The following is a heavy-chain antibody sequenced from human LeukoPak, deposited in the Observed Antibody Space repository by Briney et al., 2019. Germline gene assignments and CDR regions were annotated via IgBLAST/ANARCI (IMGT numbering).Heavy chain of an antibody. CDR2: INHSGST. V-gene: IGHV4-34*01. Sequence: SETLSLTCAVYGGSFSGYYWSWIRQPPGKGLEWIGEINHSGSTNYNPSLKSRVTISVDTSKNQFSLNLSSVTAADTAVYYCARSPLTIPFDYWGQGTLVTVSS. CDR3: ARSPLTIPFDY. D-gene: IGHD3-3*01. CDR1: GGSFSGYY. J-gene: IGHJ4*02.